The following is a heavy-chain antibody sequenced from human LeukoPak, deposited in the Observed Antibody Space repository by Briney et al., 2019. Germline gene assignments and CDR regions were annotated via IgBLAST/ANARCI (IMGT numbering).Heavy chain of an antibody. D-gene: IGHD3-22*01. CDR3: ARDSDYYDSSGYLY. V-gene: IGHV1-2*02. CDR1: GYTFTGYY. J-gene: IGHJ4*02. Sequence: ASVKVSCKSSGYTFTGYYMHWVRQAPAQGLEWMGLINPNSGGTNYAQKFQGRVTMTRDTSISTAYMELSRLRSDDPAVYYCARDSDYYDSSGYLYWGQGTLVTVSS. CDR2: INPNSGGT.